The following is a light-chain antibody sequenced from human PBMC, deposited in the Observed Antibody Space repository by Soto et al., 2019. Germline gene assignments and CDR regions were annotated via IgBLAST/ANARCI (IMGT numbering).Light chain of an antibody. V-gene: IGLV1-44*01. CDR3: AAWDDSLNGPVV. J-gene: IGLJ2*01. CDR1: SSNIGSNT. CDR2: SNN. Sequence: QSVLTQPPSASGTPGQRVTISCSGSSSNIGSNTVNWYQQLPGTAPKLLIYSNNQRPSGVPDRFSGSKSGTSASLAISGLQSEDEADYYCAAWDDSLNGPVVFGGGTMVTVL.